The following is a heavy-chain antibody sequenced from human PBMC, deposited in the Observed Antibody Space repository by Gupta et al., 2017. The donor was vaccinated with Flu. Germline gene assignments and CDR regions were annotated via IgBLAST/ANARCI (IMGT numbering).Heavy chain of an antibody. D-gene: IGHD6-25*01. CDR2: IGSDGTRV. CDR3: AREMAHSSAVDY. J-gene: IGHJ4*02. Sequence: GLAWVSRIGSDGTRVAYADSVKGRFTISRDNAQNTLYLQVNSLRAEDTAVYFCAREMAHSSAVDYWGQGTLPIVPS. V-gene: IGHV3-74*01.